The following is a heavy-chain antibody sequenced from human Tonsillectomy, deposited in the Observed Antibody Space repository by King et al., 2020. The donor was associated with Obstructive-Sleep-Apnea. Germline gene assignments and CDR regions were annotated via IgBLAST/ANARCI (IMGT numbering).Heavy chain of an antibody. CDR2: INPTGGST. D-gene: IGHD3-10*01. CDR1: GYTFTRYY. Sequence: LQLVQSGAEVKKPGASVKVSCKASGYTFTRYYMHWVRQAPGQGLEWMGIINPTGGSTSYAQKFQGRVTMTRDTSTSTVHMELSSLRSEDTAVYYCARDPTVRSYYYYYGMDVWGQGTTVTVSS. CDR3: ARDPTVRSYYYYYGMDV. V-gene: IGHV1-46*01. J-gene: IGHJ6*02.